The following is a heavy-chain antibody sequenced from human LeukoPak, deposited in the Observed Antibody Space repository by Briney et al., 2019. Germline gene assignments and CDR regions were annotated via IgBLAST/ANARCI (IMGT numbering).Heavy chain of an antibody. CDR1: GFTFSSYA. V-gene: IGHV3-30*04. CDR3: TLTTFGVVYYFDY. CDR2: ISYDGINQ. J-gene: IGHJ4*02. D-gene: IGHD1/OR15-1a*01. Sequence: PGGSLRLSCATSGFTFSSYAMLWVRQAPGKGLEWVALISYDGINQYYADSVKGRFIISRDNSKNTLYLQLNSLRLEDTAVYYCTLTTFGVVYYFDYWGQGTLVTVSS.